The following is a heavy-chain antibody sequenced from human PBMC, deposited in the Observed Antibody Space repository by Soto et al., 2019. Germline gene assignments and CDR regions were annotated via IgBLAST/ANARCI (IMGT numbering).Heavy chain of an antibody. J-gene: IGHJ4*02. Sequence: SETLSLTCTVSGGSISSGGFYWSWIRQHPGKGLEWIGYIHYSGSTYYHPSLKSRVTISLDSPRNQFSLNLSSVTAADTAVYYCARVEPGYCSGGSCYYYFDYWGQGTQVTVSS. CDR2: IHYSGST. CDR3: ARVEPGYCSGGSCYYYFDY. V-gene: IGHV4-31*03. D-gene: IGHD2-15*01. CDR1: GGSISSGGFY.